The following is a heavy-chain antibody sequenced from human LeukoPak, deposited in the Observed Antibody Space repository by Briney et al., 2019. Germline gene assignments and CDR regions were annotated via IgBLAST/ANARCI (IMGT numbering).Heavy chain of an antibody. V-gene: IGHV1-69*13. J-gene: IGHJ5*02. Sequence: ASVKVSCKASGGTFSSYAISWVRQAPGQGLEWMGGIISIFGTANYAQKFQGRVTITADESTSTAYMELSSLRSEDTAVYYCAREKSVSADYYGSWDWFDPWGQGTLVTVSS. CDR3: AREKSVSADYYGSWDWFDP. CDR1: GGTFSSYA. D-gene: IGHD3-10*01. CDR2: IISIFGTA.